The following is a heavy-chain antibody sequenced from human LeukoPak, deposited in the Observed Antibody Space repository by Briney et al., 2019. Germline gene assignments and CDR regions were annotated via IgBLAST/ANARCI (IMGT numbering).Heavy chain of an antibody. J-gene: IGHJ4*02. CDR2: INWNGGST. V-gene: IGHV3-20*04. CDR1: GFTFDDYG. CDR3: ARVSYGSGSYHFDY. Sequence: PGGSLRLSCAASGFTFDDYGMSWVRQAPGKGLEWVSGINWNGGSTGYADSVKGRFTISRDNAKNSLYLQMNSLRAEDTAVYYCARVSYGSGSYHFDYWGQGTLVTVSS. D-gene: IGHD3-10*01.